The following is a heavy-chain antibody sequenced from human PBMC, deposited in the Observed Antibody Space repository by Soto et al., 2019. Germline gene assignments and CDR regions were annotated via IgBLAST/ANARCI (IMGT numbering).Heavy chain of an antibody. CDR2: TYYRSKSYN. CDR3: ARVSLDFWRGYSLFSYFDY. CDR1: GDSVSSNSAA. Sequence: SQTLSLTCAISGDSVSSNSAAWNWIRQSPSRGLEWLGRTYYRSKSYNDYAVSVKSRITINPDTSKNQFSLHLNSVTPEDTAVYYSARVSLDFWRGYSLFSYFDYWGQGTLVTVSS. D-gene: IGHD3-3*01. J-gene: IGHJ4*02. V-gene: IGHV6-1*01.